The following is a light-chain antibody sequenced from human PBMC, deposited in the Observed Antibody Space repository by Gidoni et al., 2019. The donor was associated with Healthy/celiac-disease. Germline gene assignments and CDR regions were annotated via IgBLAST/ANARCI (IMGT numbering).Light chain of an antibody. CDR2: GAS. CDR3: QQYNNWPRT. CDR1: QSVSSN. V-gene: IGKV3-15*01. J-gene: IGKJ1*01. Sequence: EIVMTQSPATLSVSPGERATLSCRASQSVSSNLAWYQQKPGKAPRLLIYGASTMATGIPARFSGSGSGTDFTLTISSLQSEDFAVYYCQQYNNWPRTFGQGTKVEIK.